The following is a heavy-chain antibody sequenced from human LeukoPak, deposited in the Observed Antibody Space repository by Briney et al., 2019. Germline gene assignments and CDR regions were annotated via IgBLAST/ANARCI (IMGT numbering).Heavy chain of an antibody. CDR3: APEGKWFGERGMDY. CDR2: INHSGST. J-gene: IGHJ4*02. V-gene: IGHV4-34*01. CDR1: GGSFSGYY. Sequence: PSETLCLSCAVYGGSFSGYYWSWIRQPPRKGLEWIGEINHSGSTNYNPSLKSRVSISVDPSKNQFSLKVSSVTAADTAVYYCAPEGKWFGERGMDYWGQGTRVTVSS. D-gene: IGHD3-10*01.